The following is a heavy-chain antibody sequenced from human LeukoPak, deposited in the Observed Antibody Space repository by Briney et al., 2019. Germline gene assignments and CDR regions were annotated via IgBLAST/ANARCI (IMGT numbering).Heavy chain of an antibody. CDR2: ISDSGGST. CDR1: GFTFSSYV. V-gene: IGHV3-23*01. J-gene: IGHJ4*02. CDR3: ASRQGLGWHYVN. Sequence: PGGSLRLSCVDSGFTFSSYVMSGVRQVPGKGLEWVSGISDSGGSTYYADSVKGRFTISRDNSKNTLYLQMNSLRAEDTAVYYCASRQGLGWHYVNWGQGTLVTVSS. D-gene: IGHD3-10*02.